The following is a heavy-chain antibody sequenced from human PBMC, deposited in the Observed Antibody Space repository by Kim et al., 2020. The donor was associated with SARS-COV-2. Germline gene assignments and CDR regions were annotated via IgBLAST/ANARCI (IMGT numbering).Heavy chain of an antibody. D-gene: IGHD2-8*01. CDR3: AKDVAGYCYDGVCPLYGMDA. V-gene: IGHV3-30*18. CDR2: ISYDGDNK. Sequence: GGSLRLSCAASGFTFGGYGIHWVRQAPGKGLEWVAVISYDGDNKYYADSVKGRFTLSRDNSKNTLSLQMTSLRAEDTAVYYCAKDVAGYCYDGVCPLYGMDAWGQGTTVTVSS. CDR1: GFTFGGYG. J-gene: IGHJ6*02.